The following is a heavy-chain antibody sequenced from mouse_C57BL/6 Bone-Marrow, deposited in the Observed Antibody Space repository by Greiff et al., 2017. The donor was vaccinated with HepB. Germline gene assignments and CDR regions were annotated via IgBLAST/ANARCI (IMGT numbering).Heavy chain of an antibody. CDR2: IYPGDGDT. CDR3: APLFAY. Sequence: VQLQQSGPELVKPGASVKMSCKASGYAFSSSWMNWVKQRPGKGLEWIGRIYPGDGDTNYNGKFKGKATLTADKSSSTAYMQLSSLTSEDSAVYFCAPLFAYWGQGTLVTVSA. CDR1: GYAFSSSW. V-gene: IGHV1-82*01. J-gene: IGHJ3*01.